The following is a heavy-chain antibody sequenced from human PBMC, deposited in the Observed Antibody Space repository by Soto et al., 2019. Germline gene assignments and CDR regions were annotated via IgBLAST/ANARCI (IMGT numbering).Heavy chain of an antibody. CDR3: ARAPSGSYPEFDY. Sequence: RGSLRLSCAASGFIFSSYTMHWVRQAPGKGLEWVGVITYDGSNQYYADSVKGRFTISRDNSRNMLFLQMNSLRPDDTAVYYCARAPSGSYPEFDYWGQGTLVTVSS. CDR2: ITYDGSNQ. D-gene: IGHD1-26*01. V-gene: IGHV3-30-3*01. CDR1: GFIFSSYT. J-gene: IGHJ4*02.